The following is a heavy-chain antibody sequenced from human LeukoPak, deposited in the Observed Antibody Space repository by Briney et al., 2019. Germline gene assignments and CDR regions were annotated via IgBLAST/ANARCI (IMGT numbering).Heavy chain of an antibody. Sequence: ASVKVSCKASGYTFTDYYMHWVRQAPGKGLEWMGWINPYSGGTKSAQKFQGRVTMTRDASTSTAYMDLSRLTFDDTAFYYCARGDIYGDYVWWGQGTLVTVSS. CDR3: ARGDIYGDYVW. CDR1: GYTFTDYY. J-gene: IGHJ4*02. CDR2: INPYSGGT. V-gene: IGHV1-2*02. D-gene: IGHD4-17*01.